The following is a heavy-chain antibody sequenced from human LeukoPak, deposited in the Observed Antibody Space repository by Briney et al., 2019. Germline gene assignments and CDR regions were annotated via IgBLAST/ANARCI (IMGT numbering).Heavy chain of an antibody. CDR2: IIPILGIA. V-gene: IGHV1-69*04. D-gene: IGHD6-13*01. Sequence: SVTVSCKASGGTFSSYAISWVRQAPGQGLEWMGRIIPILGIANYAQKFQGRVTITADKSTSTAYMELRSLRSDDTAVYYCARDLTYSSSWYAFDIWGQGTMVTVSS. CDR1: GGTFSSYA. J-gene: IGHJ3*02. CDR3: ARDLTYSSSWYAFDI.